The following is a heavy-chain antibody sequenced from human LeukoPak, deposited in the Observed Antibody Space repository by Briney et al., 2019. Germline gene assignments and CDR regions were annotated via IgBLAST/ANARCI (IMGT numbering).Heavy chain of an antibody. D-gene: IGHD1-26*01. CDR2: INSDGSST. J-gene: IGHJ4*02. CDR3: ARAAGSGGNY. V-gene: IGHV3-74*01. Sequence: GGTLRLSCAASGFSFSNYAMSWVRQAPGKGLVWVSRINSDGSSTSYADSVKGRFTISRDNAKNTLYLQMNSLRAEDTAVYYCARAAGSGGNYWGQGTLVTVSS. CDR1: GFSFSNYA.